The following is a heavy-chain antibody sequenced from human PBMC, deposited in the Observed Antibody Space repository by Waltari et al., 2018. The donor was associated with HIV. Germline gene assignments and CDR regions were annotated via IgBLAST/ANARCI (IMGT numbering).Heavy chain of an antibody. Sequence: QVQLQQWGAGLLKPSETLSLTCAVYGGSFSGYYWTWIRQPPGKGLEWIGEINHSGSTNYNPSLKSRVTISVDTSKNQFSLKLSSVTAADTAVYYCARWGRGSSSSIDAFDIWGQGTMVTVSS. D-gene: IGHD6-13*01. CDR3: ARWGRGSSSSIDAFDI. CDR2: INHSGST. CDR1: GGSFSGYY. J-gene: IGHJ3*02. V-gene: IGHV4-34*01.